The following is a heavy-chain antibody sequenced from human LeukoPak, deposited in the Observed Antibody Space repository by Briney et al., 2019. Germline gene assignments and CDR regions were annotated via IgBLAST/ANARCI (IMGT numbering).Heavy chain of an antibody. J-gene: IGHJ5*02. V-gene: IGHV4-34*01. D-gene: IGHD6-13*01. CDR2: INHSGST. Sequence: SETLSLTCAVYGGSFSGYYWSWIRQPPGKGLEWIGEINHSGSTNYNPSLKSRVTISVDTSKNQFSLKLSSVTAADTAVYYCARVSADLAAAGRGNWFDPWGQGTLVTVSS. CDR3: ARVSADLAAAGRGNWFDP. CDR1: GGSFSGYY.